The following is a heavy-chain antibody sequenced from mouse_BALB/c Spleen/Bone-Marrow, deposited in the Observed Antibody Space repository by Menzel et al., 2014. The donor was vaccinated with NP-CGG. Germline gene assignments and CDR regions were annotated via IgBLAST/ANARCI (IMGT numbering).Heavy chain of an antibody. CDR2: IRNKAYGYTT. J-gene: IGHJ4*01. CDR1: GFTFTDYY. Sequence: EGQLVESGGGLVQPGGSLRLSCTTSGFTFTDYYMSWVRQPPGKALEWLAFIRNKAYGYTTEYSASVRGRFTISRDNSQSILYLQMNTLRAEDSATYYCARFPMDYWGQGTSVTVS. CDR3: ARFPMDY. V-gene: IGHV7-3*02.